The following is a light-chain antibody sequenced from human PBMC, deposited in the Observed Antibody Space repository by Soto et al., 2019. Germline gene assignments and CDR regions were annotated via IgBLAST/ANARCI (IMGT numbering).Light chain of an antibody. V-gene: IGLV1-40*01. CDR2: RNN. Sequence: QSVLTQPPSVSGAPGQRVTISCTGSSSNIGAGYDVHWYQQLPETAPKLLIYRNNNRPSGVPDRFSGSKSGTSASLAITGLQAEDEADYYCHSYDSSLSGSVFGGGTKLTVL. CDR1: SSNIGAGYD. J-gene: IGLJ3*02. CDR3: HSYDSSLSGSV.